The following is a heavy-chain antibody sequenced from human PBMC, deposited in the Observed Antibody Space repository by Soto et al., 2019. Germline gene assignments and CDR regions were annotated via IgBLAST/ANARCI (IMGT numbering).Heavy chain of an antibody. Sequence: ASVKVSCKASGYTFKSYAMHWVRQAPGQRLEWMGWINAGNGNTKYSQKFQARVTITRDTSASTAYMELSSLRSADTAVYYCARDLGSSSYDYWGQGTLVTVSS. J-gene: IGHJ4*02. CDR3: ARDLGSSSYDY. CDR1: GYTFKSYA. CDR2: INAGNGNT. V-gene: IGHV1-3*01. D-gene: IGHD6-6*01.